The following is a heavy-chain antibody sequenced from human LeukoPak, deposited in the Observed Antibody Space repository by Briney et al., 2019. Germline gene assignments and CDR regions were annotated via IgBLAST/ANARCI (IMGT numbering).Heavy chain of an antibody. CDR3: ARGYSSGHFDY. J-gene: IGHJ4*02. CDR1: GFSLSTSGMR. Sequence: SGPALVKPTQTLTLTCTFSGFSLSTSGMRVSWIRQPPGKALEWLARNDWDDDKFYSTSLKPRLTISKDTSKNQVVLTMTNMDPVDTATYHCARGYSSGHFDYWGQGTLVTVSS. CDR2: NDWDDDK. D-gene: IGHD6-19*01. V-gene: IGHV2-70*04.